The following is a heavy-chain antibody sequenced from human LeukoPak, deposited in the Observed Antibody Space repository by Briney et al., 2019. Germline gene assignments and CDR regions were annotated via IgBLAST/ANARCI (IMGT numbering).Heavy chain of an antibody. J-gene: IGHJ6*03. CDR1: GVSISSSNW. D-gene: IGHD6-13*01. V-gene: IGHV4-4*02. CDR3: ARTRRSSWTYYYYYYMDV. CDR2: IYHSGST. Sequence: NASETLSLTCAVSGVSISSSNWWSWVRQPPGKGLEWIGEIYHSGSTNYYPSLKSRVTISVDKSKNQFSLKLSSVTAADTAVYYCARTRRSSWTYYYYYYMDVWGKGTTVTISS.